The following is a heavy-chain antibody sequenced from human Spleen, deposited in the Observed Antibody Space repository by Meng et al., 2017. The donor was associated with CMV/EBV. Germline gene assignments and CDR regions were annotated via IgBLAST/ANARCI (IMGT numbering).Heavy chain of an antibody. V-gene: IGHV5-51*01. CDR3: ARHGGGGAFHN. Sequence: GESLKISCKGSGYRFINYWIAWVRQMPGKGLEWMGIINPADSETRYSPSFQGQVTISADKSISIAYLQWNSLKASDTAMYYCARHGGGGAFHNWGQGTLVTVSS. J-gene: IGHJ4*02. CDR2: INPADSET. CDR1: GYRFINYW. D-gene: IGHD3-16*01.